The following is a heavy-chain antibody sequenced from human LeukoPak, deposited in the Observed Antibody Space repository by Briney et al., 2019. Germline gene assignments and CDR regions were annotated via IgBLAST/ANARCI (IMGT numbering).Heavy chain of an antibody. J-gene: IGHJ2*01. D-gene: IGHD3-22*01. CDR2: INHSGST. CDR1: GGSFSGYY. V-gene: IGHV4-34*01. Sequence: SETLSLTCAVYGGSFSGYYWSWIRQPPGKGLEWIGEINHSGSTNYNPSLKSRVTISVDTSKNQFSLKLSSVTAADTAVYYCARGGQGSSGYYPPDRDWYFDLWGRGTLVIVSS. CDR3: ARGGQGSSGYYPPDRDWYFDL.